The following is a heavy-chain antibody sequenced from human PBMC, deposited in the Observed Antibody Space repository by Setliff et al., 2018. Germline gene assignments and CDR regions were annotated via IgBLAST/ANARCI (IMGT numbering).Heavy chain of an antibody. J-gene: IGHJ3*02. D-gene: IGHD2-21*01. CDR2: ISTYDGDR. CDR1: GYTFSGHG. V-gene: IGHV1-18*01. CDR3: SRDVTLWPSNAFDT. Sequence: GASVKVSCKASGYTFSGHGISWVRQAPGQGLEWVAWISTYDGDRKFGESFQDRVTLTRDTSTATVTLELRSLRHDDTAIYYCSRDVTLWPSNAFDTWAPGPVVTVSS.